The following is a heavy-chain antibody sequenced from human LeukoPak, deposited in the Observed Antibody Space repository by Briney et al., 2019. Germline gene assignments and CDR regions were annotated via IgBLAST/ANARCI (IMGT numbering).Heavy chain of an antibody. CDR2: IFYSGST. J-gene: IGHJ4*02. Sequence: SETLSLTCTVSGGSVSNYYWSWIRQPPGKGLEWIGDIFYSGSTNYNPSLKSRVTISIDTSKNQLSLELSSVTAADSAVYYCARPPLLDYWGQGTLVTVSS. V-gene: IGHV4-59*08. CDR3: ARPPLLDY. CDR1: GGSVSNYY.